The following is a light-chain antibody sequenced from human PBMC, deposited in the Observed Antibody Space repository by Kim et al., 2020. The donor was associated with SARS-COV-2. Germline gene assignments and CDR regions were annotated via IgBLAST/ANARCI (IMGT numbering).Light chain of an antibody. CDR2: DAS. CDR1: QDISKY. CDR3: QQYDNLPRYT. V-gene: IGKV1-33*01. Sequence: DIQMTQSPSSLSASVGDRVTITCQASQDISKYLNWYQQKPGKAPKLLIYDASNLETGVPSRFGGSGSGTDFTFTISSLQPEDIATYYWQQYDNLPRYTFGQGTKLEI. J-gene: IGKJ2*01.